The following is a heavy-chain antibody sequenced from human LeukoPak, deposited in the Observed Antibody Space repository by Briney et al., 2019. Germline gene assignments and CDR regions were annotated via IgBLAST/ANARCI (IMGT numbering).Heavy chain of an antibody. J-gene: IGHJ4*02. CDR2: IKSKTDGGKT. CDR3: TTDQVQCSSTSCYTNLSPGPLGYDY. V-gene: IGHV3-15*01. Sequence: GGSLRLSCAASGFTFSNAWMSWVRQAPGKGLEWVGRIKSKTDGGKTECAARGKGRFTISRDDSKNTLYLQMNSLKTEDTAVYYCTTDQVQCSSTSCYTNLSPGPLGYDYWGQGTLVTVSS. CDR1: GFTFSNAW. D-gene: IGHD2-2*02.